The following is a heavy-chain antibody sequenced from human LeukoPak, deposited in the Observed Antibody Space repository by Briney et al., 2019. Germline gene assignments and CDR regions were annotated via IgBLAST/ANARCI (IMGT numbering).Heavy chain of an antibody. CDR1: GYIFTAYY. D-gene: IGHD6-19*01. CDR2: INPNSGTT. Sequence: ASVKVSCKASGYIFTAYYIHWVRQAPGQGLEWMGWINPNSGTTGYAQKFQDWVTVTRDTSISTAYMELRRLRSDDTAVYYCARENLAGTREFDYWGQGTLVTVSS. V-gene: IGHV1-2*04. J-gene: IGHJ4*02. CDR3: ARENLAGTREFDY.